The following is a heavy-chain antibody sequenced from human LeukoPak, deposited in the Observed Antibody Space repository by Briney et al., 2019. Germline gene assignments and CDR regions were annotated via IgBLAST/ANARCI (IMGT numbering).Heavy chain of an antibody. D-gene: IGHD6-6*01. J-gene: IGHJ6*02. Sequence: PGGSLRLSCAASGFTFSSYAMSWVRQAPGKGLEWVSAISGSGGSTYYADSVKGRFTISRDNSKNTLYLQMNSLRAEDTAVYYCAKDKYSSSDYYYYYYGMDVWGQGTTVTVSS. CDR1: GFTFSSYA. CDR2: ISGSGGST. V-gene: IGHV3-23*01. CDR3: AKDKYSSSDYYYYYYGMDV.